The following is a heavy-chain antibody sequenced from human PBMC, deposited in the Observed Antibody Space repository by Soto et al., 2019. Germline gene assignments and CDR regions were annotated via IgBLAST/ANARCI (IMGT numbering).Heavy chain of an antibody. D-gene: IGHD6-6*01. Sequence: PSETLSLTCIVSGGSISGYYWSWTRQAPGKGLEWIGYVYDTGSTSYNPSLQSRVTISVDTSKKQFSLSLRLVTAADTAVYFCARSIAVPSSHIDHWGQGTRVTVSS. V-gene: IGHV4-59*01. CDR3: ARSIAVPSSHIDH. CDR2: VYDTGST. J-gene: IGHJ4*02. CDR1: GGSISGYY.